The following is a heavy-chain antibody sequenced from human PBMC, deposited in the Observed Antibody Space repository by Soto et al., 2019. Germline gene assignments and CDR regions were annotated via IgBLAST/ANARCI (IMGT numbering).Heavy chain of an antibody. CDR3: AKAFYSSTSPTSLDY. D-gene: IGHD2-2*01. CDR2: ISYDGSNK. V-gene: IGHV3-30*18. J-gene: IGHJ4*02. Sequence: PGGSLRLSCAASGFTFSSYGMHWFRQAPGKGLEWVAVISYDGSNKYYAASVKGRFTISRDNSKNTLYLQMNSLRAEDTAVYYCAKAFYSSTSPTSLDYWGQGTLVTVSS. CDR1: GFTFSSYG.